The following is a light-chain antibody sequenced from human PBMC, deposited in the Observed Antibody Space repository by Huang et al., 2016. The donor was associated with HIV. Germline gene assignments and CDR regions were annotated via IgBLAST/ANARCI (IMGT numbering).Light chain of an antibody. Sequence: IQITQSPFTVSAAGGDRVTITCRASQGISCWLAWYQQKPGTAPKLLIYDTSTTQRGVPSRFSGSGSGTDFTLTISGLQPEDFATYYCQQTNGFPLTFGGGTKVEV. CDR3: QQTNGFPLT. J-gene: IGKJ4*01. CDR2: DTS. CDR1: QGISCW. V-gene: IGKV1-12*01.